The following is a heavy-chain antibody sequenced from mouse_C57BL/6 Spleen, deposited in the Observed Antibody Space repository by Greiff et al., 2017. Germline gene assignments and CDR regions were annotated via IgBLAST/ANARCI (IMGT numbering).Heavy chain of an antibody. D-gene: IGHD2-4*01. J-gene: IGHJ4*01. V-gene: IGHV1-85*01. CDR1: GYTFTSYD. CDR3: ARSEDYDGYYAMDY. CDR2: IYPRDGST. Sequence: VQLQQSGPELVKPGASVTLSCKASGYTFTSYDINWVKQRPGQGLEWIGWIYPRDGSTKYNEKFKGKATLTVDTSSSTAYMELHSLTSEDSAVYFCARSEDYDGYYAMDYWGQGTSVTVSS.